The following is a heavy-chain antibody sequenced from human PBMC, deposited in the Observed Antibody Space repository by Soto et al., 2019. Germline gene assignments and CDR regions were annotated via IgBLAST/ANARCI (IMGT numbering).Heavy chain of an antibody. CDR1: GFTFSSFE. V-gene: IGHV3-48*03. Sequence: EVRLVESGGGLVQPGRSLRLSCAASGFTFSSFEMNWVRQAPGKGLEWVSYISRSGVTIYYADSVKGRFTISRDKAKNSLSLQMNSLRAEDSAIHYCARDVDVYGMDVWGKGTTVTVSS. CDR2: ISRSGVTI. D-gene: IGHD2-21*01. J-gene: IGHJ6*04. CDR3: ARDVDVYGMDV.